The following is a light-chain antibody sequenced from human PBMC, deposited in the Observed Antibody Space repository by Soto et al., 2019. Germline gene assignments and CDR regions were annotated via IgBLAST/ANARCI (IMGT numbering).Light chain of an antibody. CDR2: DAS. CDR1: QSVGTR. J-gene: IGKJ5*01. V-gene: IGKV3-15*01. CDR3: QQYHGWPIS. Sequence: IMVTLSPYILSLYTGERATLSCRAAQSVGTRLAWYQHKTGQAPRLLFYDASTRATGIPARFSGSGSGTEFTLTISSLQSEDFAVYYCQQYHGWPISSGQGTRLQI.